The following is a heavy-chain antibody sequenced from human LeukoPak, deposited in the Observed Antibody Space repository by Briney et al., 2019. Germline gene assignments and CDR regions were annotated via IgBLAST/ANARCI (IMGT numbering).Heavy chain of an antibody. CDR3: ASDDYVDPSYYYGMDV. CDR1: GYTFTGYY. D-gene: IGHD4-17*01. CDR2: IIPILGIA. Sequence: SVKVSCKASGYTFTGYYMHWVRQAPGQGLEWMGRIIPILGIASYAQKFQGRVTITADKSTSTAYMELSSLRSEDTAVYYCASDDYVDPSYYYGMDVWGQGTTVTVSS. J-gene: IGHJ6*02. V-gene: IGHV1-69*04.